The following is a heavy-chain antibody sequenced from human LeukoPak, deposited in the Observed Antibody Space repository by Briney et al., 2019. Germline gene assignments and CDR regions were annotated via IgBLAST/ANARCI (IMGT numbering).Heavy chain of an antibody. CDR1: GDSVSSNRAA. J-gene: IGHJ6*02. D-gene: IGHD6-19*01. CDR2: TYYRSKWYN. CDR3: ARDRIAVAGTGPSRAYYYYGMDV. V-gene: IGHV6-1*01. Sequence: SQTLSLTCAISGDSVSSNRAAWNWIRQSPSRGLEWLGRTYYRSKWYNDYAVSVKSRITINPDTSKNQSSLQLNSVTPEDTAVYYCARDRIAVAGTGPSRAYYYYGMDVWGQGTTVTVSS.